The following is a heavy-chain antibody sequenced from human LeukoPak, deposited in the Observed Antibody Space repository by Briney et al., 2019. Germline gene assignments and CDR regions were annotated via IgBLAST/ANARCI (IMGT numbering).Heavy chain of an antibody. Sequence: SETLSLTCTVSGGSISSSSYYWGWLRQPPGKGLEWIGSIYYSGSTYYNPSLKRRVTISVDTSKKQFSLKLSSVTAADTAVYYCARNSGYYYGGNFDYWGQGTLVTVSS. V-gene: IGHV4-39*01. CDR3: ARNSGYYYGGNFDY. CDR2: IYYSGST. J-gene: IGHJ4*02. CDR1: GGSISSSSYY. D-gene: IGHD3-22*01.